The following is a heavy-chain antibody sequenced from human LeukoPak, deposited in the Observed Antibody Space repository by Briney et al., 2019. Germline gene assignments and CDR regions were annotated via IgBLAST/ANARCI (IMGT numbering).Heavy chain of an antibody. J-gene: IGHJ4*02. Sequence: SETLSLTCTVSGGSISSSSYYWGWIRQPPGKGLEWIGSIYYSGSTYYNPSLKSRVTISVDTSKNQFSLKLSSVTAADTAVYYCARGGSSMVRGVITSGVRWGQGTLVTVSS. V-gene: IGHV4-39*07. CDR2: IYYSGST. CDR3: ARGGSSMVRGVITSGVR. D-gene: IGHD3-10*01. CDR1: GGSISSSSYY.